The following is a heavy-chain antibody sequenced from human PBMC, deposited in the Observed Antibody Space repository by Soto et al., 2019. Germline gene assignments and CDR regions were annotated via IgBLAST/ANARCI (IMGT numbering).Heavy chain of an antibody. V-gene: IGHV3-66*01. CDR2: IYTVGGT. CDR3: ARDGSGH. CDR1: GLTVSTNP. J-gene: IGHJ4*02. Sequence: EVQLVESGGGLVQPGGSLRLSCAASGLTVSTNPMSWVRQAPGKGLEWVSVIYTVGGTPYSDSGKGRFTISRDNSKNTVNLQMNSLRPEDTAVDYCARDGSGHWGQGTLVTVSS.